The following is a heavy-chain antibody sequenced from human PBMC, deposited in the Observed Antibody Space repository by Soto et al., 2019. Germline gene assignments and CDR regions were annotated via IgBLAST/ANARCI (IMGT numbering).Heavy chain of an antibody. D-gene: IGHD6-25*01. CDR2: ISSSSTI. J-gene: IGHJ6*02. CDR1: GFTFSSYS. CDR3: ARVAGDYYYGMDV. V-gene: IGHV3-48*02. Sequence: GGSLRLSCAASGFTFSSYSMNWVRQAPGKGLEWVSYISSSSTIYYADSVKGRFTISRDNAKNSLYLQMNSLRDEDTAVYYCARVAGDYYYGMDVWGQGTTVTVSS.